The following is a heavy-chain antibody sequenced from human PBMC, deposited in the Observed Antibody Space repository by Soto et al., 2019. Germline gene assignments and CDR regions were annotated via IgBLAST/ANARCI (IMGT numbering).Heavy chain of an antibody. D-gene: IGHD2-15*01. CDR1: GFTFSSYA. CDR3: AKEGPLYCSGGSCYSVHAFDI. J-gene: IGHJ3*02. CDR2: ISGSGGST. V-gene: IGHV3-23*01. Sequence: EVQLLESGGGLVQPGGSLRLSCAASGFTFSSYAMSWVRQAPGKGLEWVSAISGSGGSTHYADSVKGRFTISRDNSKNTLYLQMNSLRAEDTAVYYCAKEGPLYCSGGSCYSVHAFDIWGQGTMVTVSS.